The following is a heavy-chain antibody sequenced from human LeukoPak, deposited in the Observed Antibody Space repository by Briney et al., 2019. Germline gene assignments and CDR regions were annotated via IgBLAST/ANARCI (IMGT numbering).Heavy chain of an antibody. D-gene: IGHD6-13*01. V-gene: IGHV3-48*03. CDR3: AKSDTPWGSWYYFEY. J-gene: IGHJ4*02. CDR1: GFTFSSYE. Sequence: PGGSLRLSCAASGFTFSSYEMNWVRQAPGKGLEGVSYISSSGSTIYYADSVKGRFTISRDNAKNSLYLQMNSLRAEDTAVYYCAKSDTPWGSWYYFEYWGQGTLVTVSS. CDR2: ISSSGSTI.